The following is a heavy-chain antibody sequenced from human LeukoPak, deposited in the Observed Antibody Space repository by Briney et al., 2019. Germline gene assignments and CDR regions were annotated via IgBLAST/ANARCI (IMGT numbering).Heavy chain of an antibody. J-gene: IGHJ4*02. CDR1: GYSISSGYY. V-gene: IGHV4-38-2*02. CDR3: ARDDYSNYGHY. Sequence: SETLSLTCAVSGYSISSGYYWAWIRQPPGEGLEWVGSIFHSGTYYNPSLKSRVSISMDTSKNQFSLSLSSVTAADTAVYYCARDDYSNYGHYWSQGKLVTVSS. D-gene: IGHD4-11*01. CDR2: IFHSGT.